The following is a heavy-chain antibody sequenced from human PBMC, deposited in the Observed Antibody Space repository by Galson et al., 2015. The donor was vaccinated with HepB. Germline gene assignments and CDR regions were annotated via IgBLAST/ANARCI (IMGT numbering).Heavy chain of an antibody. D-gene: IGHD2-21*02. V-gene: IGHV3-48*01. CDR1: GFTFSSYS. Sequence: SLRLSCAASGFTFSSYSMNWVRQAPGKGLEWVSYISSSSSTIYYADSVKGRFTISRDNAKNSLYLQMNSLRAEDTAVYYCARDEWGGGDSWYFDLWGRGTLVTVSS. CDR2: ISSSSSTI. J-gene: IGHJ2*01. CDR3: ARDEWGGGDSWYFDL.